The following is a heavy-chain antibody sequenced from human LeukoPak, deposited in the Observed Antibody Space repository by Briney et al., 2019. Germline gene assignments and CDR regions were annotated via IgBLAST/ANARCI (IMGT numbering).Heavy chain of an antibody. Sequence: ASVKVSCKASGYTFTSYGISWVRQAPGQGLEWMGWISAYNGNTNYAQKLQGRVTMTTDTSTSTAYMELRSLRSDDTAVYYCARDAQLWSLYYYYGMDVWGQGTTVTVSS. CDR3: ARDAQLWSLYYYYGMDV. CDR1: GYTFTSYG. CDR2: ISAYNGNT. V-gene: IGHV1-18*01. J-gene: IGHJ6*02. D-gene: IGHD5-18*01.